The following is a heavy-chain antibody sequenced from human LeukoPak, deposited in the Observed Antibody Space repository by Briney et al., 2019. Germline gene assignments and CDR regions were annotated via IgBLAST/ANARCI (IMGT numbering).Heavy chain of an antibody. D-gene: IGHD2-15*01. CDR1: GFTFSSYA. Sequence: PGGSLRLSCAASGFTFSSYATSWVRQAPGKGLEWVSAISGSGGSTYYADSVKGRFTISRDNSKNTLYLQMNSLRAEDTAVYYCAKGLEDIVVVVAANDMFDPWGQGTLVTVSS. CDR2: ISGSGGST. V-gene: IGHV3-23*01. CDR3: AKGLEDIVVVVAANDMFDP. J-gene: IGHJ5*02.